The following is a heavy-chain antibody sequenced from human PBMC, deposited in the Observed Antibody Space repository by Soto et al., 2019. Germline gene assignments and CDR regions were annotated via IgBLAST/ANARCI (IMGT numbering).Heavy chain of an antibody. Sequence: GESVKISCTGSGYSFTIYWISWVRQMPGKGLEWMGRIDPSDSYTNYSPSFQGHVTISADKSISTAYLQWSSLKASDTAMYYCXRLGIAVEDYYYYGMDVWGQGTTVTVSS. D-gene: IGHD6-19*01. J-gene: IGHJ6*02. CDR1: GYSFTIYW. CDR2: IDPSDSYT. CDR3: XRLGIAVEDYYYYGMDV. V-gene: IGHV5-10-1*01.